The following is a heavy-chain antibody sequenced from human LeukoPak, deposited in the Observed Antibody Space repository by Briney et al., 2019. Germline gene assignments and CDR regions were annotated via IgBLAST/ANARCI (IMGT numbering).Heavy chain of an antibody. CDR3: ARRGTGHGMDV. CDR2: INNDGSSA. Sequence: GGSLRLSCAASGFTFSSYAMSWVRQAPGGGVEWVSRINNDGSSASYVDSVKGRFTLSRDNAKNTLFLQMNSLRAEDTAVYYCARRGTGHGMDVWGQGTTVIVSS. D-gene: IGHD1-1*01. V-gene: IGHV3-74*01. J-gene: IGHJ6*02. CDR1: GFTFSSYA.